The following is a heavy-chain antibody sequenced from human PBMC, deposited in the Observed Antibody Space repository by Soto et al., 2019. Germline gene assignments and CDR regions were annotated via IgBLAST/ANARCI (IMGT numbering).Heavy chain of an antibody. J-gene: IGHJ4*02. CDR1: GDSIDRSNYY. Sequence: SETLSLTCTVSGDSIDRSNYYWDWVRQPPGKGLEWIGTTYYNGNAYYNPSLKSRVTMSVDTSKNQFSLKLISVTAADTAVYYCARHFVAVVIKGWGYWGQGALVTAPQ. CDR2: TYYNGNA. CDR3: ARHFVAVVIKGWGY. D-gene: IGHD3-22*01. V-gene: IGHV4-39*01.